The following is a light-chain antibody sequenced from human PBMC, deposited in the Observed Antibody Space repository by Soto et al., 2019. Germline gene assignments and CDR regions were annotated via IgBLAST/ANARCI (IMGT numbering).Light chain of an antibody. Sequence: DIVLTQSPATLSLSPGERATLSCRASPSVTNYLAWYQKKPGQPXRXXIYGAFNRAAGIPARFSGSGSGTDFTITISSLQPDDFATYYCQQYHSYPWTFGQGTKVDIK. CDR2: GAF. J-gene: IGKJ1*01. CDR3: QQYHSYPWT. V-gene: IGKV3-11*01. CDR1: PSVTNY.